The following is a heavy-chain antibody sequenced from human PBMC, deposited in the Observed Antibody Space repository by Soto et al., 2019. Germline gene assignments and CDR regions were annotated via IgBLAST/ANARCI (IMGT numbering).Heavy chain of an antibody. CDR2: ISWNSGSI. V-gene: IGHV3-9*01. CDR1: GFTFDDYA. D-gene: IGHD6-6*01. CDR3: AKDRGAGSSSSGGYYGMDV. Sequence: PGGSLRLSCAASGFTFDDYAMHWVRQAPGKGLEWVSGISWNSGSIGYADSVKGRFTISRDNAKNSLYLQMNSLRAEDTALYYCAKDRGAGSSSSGGYYGMDVWGQGTTVTVS. J-gene: IGHJ6*02.